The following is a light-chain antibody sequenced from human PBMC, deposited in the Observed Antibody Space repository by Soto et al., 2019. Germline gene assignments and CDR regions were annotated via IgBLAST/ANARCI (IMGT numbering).Light chain of an antibody. J-gene: IGKJ3*01. Sequence: EIVLTHSPATLSLSPGERATLSCRSSESTSGYLAGYQQKPGQAPRLLIYDASNRATGIPARFSGSGSGTDFTLTISSLEPEDFAVYYCQQRSNIFGPGTKVDIK. CDR2: DAS. CDR1: ESTSGY. V-gene: IGKV3-11*01. CDR3: QQRSNI.